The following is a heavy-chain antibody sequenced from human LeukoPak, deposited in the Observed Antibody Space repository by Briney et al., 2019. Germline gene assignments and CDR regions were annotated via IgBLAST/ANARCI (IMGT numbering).Heavy chain of an antibody. CDR1: GFTFSNAW. CDR2: IKSKTDGGTT. CDR3: TTARSRITIFGVVLDAFDI. V-gene: IGHV3-15*01. D-gene: IGHD3-3*01. Sequence: GGSLRLSCAAFGFTFSNAWMSWVRQAPGKGLEWVGRIKSKTDGGTTDYAAPVKGRFTISRDDSKNTLYLQMNSLKTEDTAVYYCTTARSRITIFGVVLDAFDIWGQGTMVTVSS. J-gene: IGHJ3*02.